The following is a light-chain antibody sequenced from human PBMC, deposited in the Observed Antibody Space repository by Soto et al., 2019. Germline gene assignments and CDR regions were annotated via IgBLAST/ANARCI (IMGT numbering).Light chain of an antibody. CDR2: EVR. V-gene: IGLV2-14*01. CDR1: SSDVGGYNY. J-gene: IGLJ3*02. Sequence: QSALTQPASVSGSPGQSITISCTGTSSDVGGYNYVSWYQQHPGKAPKLIIYEVRNRPSGISDRFSGSKSGNTTSLTISGLQADDEAYYYCTSYTSMIALGVFGGGTKLTVL. CDR3: TSYTSMIALGV.